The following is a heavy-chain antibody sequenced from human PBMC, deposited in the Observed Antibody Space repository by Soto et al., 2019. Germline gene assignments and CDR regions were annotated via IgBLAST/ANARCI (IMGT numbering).Heavy chain of an antibody. J-gene: IGHJ3*02. D-gene: IGHD3-3*01. CDR1: GGSISSSNW. CDR3: ARGYDFWSGYYRGNAFDI. V-gene: IGHV4-4*02. CDR2: IYHSGST. Sequence: QVQLQESGPGLVKPSGTLSLTCAVSGGSISSSNWWSWVRQPPGKGLEWIGEIYHSGSTNYNPSLKSRVTISVDKSNNQFPLKLSSVTAADTAVYYCARGYDFWSGYYRGNAFDIWGQGTMVTVSS.